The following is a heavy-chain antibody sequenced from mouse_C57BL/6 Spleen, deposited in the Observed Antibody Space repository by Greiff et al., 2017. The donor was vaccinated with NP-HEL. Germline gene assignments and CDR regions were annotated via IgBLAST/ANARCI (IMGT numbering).Heavy chain of an antibody. D-gene: IGHD1-1*01. CDR1: GFTFSDYG. J-gene: IGHJ2*01. Sequence: EVQLVESGGGLVKPGGSLKLSRAASGFTFSDYGMHWVRQAPEKGLEWVAYISSGSSTIYYADTVKGRFTISRDNAKNTLFLQMTSLRSEDTAMYYCARNPYYGSSLDYWGQGTTLTVSS. V-gene: IGHV5-17*01. CDR3: ARNPYYGSSLDY. CDR2: ISSGSSTI.